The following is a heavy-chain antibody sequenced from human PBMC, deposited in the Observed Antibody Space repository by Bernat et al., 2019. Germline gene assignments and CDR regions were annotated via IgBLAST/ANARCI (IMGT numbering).Heavy chain of an antibody. Sequence: QVQLVESGGGVVQPGRSLRLSCAASGFTFSSYAMHWVRQAPGKGLEWVAVISYYGSNKYSADSVKGRFTISRDNSKNTLYLQMNSLRAEDTAVYYCARGSGSNPLGWYFDLWGRGTLVTVSS. J-gene: IGHJ2*01. CDR2: ISYYGSNK. D-gene: IGHD4-11*01. V-gene: IGHV3-30*01. CDR1: GFTFSSYA. CDR3: ARGSGSNPLGWYFDL.